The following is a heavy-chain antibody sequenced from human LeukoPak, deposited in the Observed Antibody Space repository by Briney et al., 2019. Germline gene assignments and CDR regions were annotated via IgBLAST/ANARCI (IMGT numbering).Heavy chain of an antibody. CDR1: GFTFSSYS. CDR2: ISSSNSYI. D-gene: IGHD3-10*01. V-gene: IGHV3-21*01. Sequence: GGSLRLSCAASGFTFSSYSMNWVRQAPGKGLEWVSSISSSNSYIYYADSVKGRFTISRDNAKNSLYLQMNSLRAEDTAVYYCARDHYYGSGSFNYFDYWGQGTLVTVSS. CDR3: ARDHYYGSGSFNYFDY. J-gene: IGHJ4*02.